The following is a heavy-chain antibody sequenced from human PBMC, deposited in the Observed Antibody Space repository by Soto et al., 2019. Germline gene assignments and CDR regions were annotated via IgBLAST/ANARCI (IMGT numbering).Heavy chain of an antibody. CDR2: ISSSSSYI. Sequence: EVQLVESGGGLVKPGGSLRLSCAASGFTFSSYSMNWVRQAPGKGLEWVSSISSSSSYIYYADSVKGRFTISRDNAKNSLYLQMNSLRAEDTAVYCCARGHRDGFCAFDIWGQGTMVTVSS. V-gene: IGHV3-21*01. CDR1: GFTFSSYS. D-gene: IGHD3-3*01. J-gene: IGHJ3*02. CDR3: ARGHRDGFCAFDI.